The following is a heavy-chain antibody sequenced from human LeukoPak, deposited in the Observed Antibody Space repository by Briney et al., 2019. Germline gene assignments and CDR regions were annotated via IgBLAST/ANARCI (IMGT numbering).Heavy chain of an antibody. J-gene: IGHJ4*02. CDR2: IYYSGST. CDR3: ARDHYGGNFPYFDY. V-gene: IGHV4-59*01. Sequence: PSETLSLTCTVSGGSISSYYWSWIRQPPGKGLEWIGYIYYSGSTNYNPSLKSRVTISVDTSKNQFSLKLSSVTAADTAVYYCARDHYGGNFPYFDYWGQGTLVTVSS. CDR1: GGSISSYY. D-gene: IGHD4-23*01.